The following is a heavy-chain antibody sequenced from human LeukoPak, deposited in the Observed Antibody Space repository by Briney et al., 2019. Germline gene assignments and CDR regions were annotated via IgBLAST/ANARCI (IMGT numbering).Heavy chain of an antibody. CDR2: ISAHNDNT. CDR1: GYTFTRNG. V-gene: IGHV1-18*01. D-gene: IGHD2-15*01. J-gene: IGHJ4*02. CDR3: AGDGPRYCSGGICYSDH. Sequence: ASVKVSCQASGYTFTRNGITWVRQAPGQGLEWMGWISAHNDNTKYAQKLQGRVTMTTETSTNTAYMELRSLTSDDTAVYYCAGDGPRYCSGGICYSDHWGQGTLVTVSS.